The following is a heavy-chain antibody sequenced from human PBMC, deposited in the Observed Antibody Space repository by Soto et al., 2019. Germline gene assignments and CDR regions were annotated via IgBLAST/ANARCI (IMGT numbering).Heavy chain of an antibody. Sequence: EVQVLESGGDLVQPGVSLRLSCAASGFTFSNYAMTWVRQAPGKGLEWVSTISGSGDSIYYADSVKGRFTISRDNSKNTLYLQMNSLSADDLAVYYCSTGRQMGYWCQGTLVIVSS. V-gene: IGHV3-23*01. CDR3: STGRQMGY. D-gene: IGHD7-27*01. CDR1: GFTFSNYA. CDR2: ISGSGDSI. J-gene: IGHJ4*02.